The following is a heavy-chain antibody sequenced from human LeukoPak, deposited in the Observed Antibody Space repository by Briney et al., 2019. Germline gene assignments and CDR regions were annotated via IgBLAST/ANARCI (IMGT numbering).Heavy chain of an antibody. CDR1: GGSISSYY. V-gene: IGHV4-4*07. D-gene: IGHD3-9*01. CDR3: ARDSYYDILTGYYEDWFDP. CDR2: IYTSGST. Sequence: SETLSLTCTVSGGSISSYYWSWIRQPAGKGLEWIGRIYTSGSTNYNPSLKSRVTMSVDRSKNQFSLKLSSVTAADTAVYYCARDSYYDILTGYYEDWFDPWGQGTLVTVSS. J-gene: IGHJ5*02.